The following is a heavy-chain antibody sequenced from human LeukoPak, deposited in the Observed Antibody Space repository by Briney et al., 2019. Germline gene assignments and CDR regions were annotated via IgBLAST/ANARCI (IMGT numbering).Heavy chain of an antibody. D-gene: IGHD6-19*01. CDR2: IYYSGST. CDR1: GASISSYY. Sequence: PSETLSLTCTVSGASISSYYWSWIRQPPGKGLEWIGNIYYSGSTNYNPSLKSRVTISVDTSKNQFSLKLRSVSAADTAVYFCARQLRGEAVAGHLQPFDYWGQGTLVTVSS. CDR3: ARQLRGEAVAGHLQPFDY. J-gene: IGHJ4*02. V-gene: IGHV4-59*08.